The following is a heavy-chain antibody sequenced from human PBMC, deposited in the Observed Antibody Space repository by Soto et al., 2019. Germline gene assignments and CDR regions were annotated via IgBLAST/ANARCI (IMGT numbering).Heavy chain of an antibody. CDR1: GFTFGDYA. Sequence: PGGSLRLSCTASGFTFGDYAMSWFRQAPGKGLEWVGFIRSKAYGGTTEYAASVKGRFTISRDDSKSIAYLQMNSLKTEDTAVYYCTRAGVVATGERYWFDPWGQGTLVTVSS. CDR2: IRSKAYGGTT. V-gene: IGHV3-49*03. J-gene: IGHJ5*02. D-gene: IGHD5-12*01. CDR3: TRAGVVATGERYWFDP.